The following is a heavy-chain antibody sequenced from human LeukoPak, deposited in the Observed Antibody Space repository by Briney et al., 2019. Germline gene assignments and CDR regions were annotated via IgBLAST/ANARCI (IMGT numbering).Heavy chain of an antibody. V-gene: IGHV3-53*01. CDR2: IYSGGST. CDR1: GFTFSSYA. Sequence: PGGSLRLSCAASGFTFSSYAMSWVRQAPGKGLEWVSVIYSGGSTYYADSVKGRFTISRDNSKNTLYLQMNNLRAEDTAVYFCARNRGWQQFDYWGQGTLVTVSS. J-gene: IGHJ4*02. D-gene: IGHD5-24*01. CDR3: ARNRGWQQFDY.